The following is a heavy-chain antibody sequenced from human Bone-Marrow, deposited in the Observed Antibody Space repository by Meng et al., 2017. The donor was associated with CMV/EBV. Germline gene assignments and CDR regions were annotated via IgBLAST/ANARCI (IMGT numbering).Heavy chain of an antibody. D-gene: IGHD4-11*01. CDR3: ARYTVTTVFDY. V-gene: IGHV4-38-2*02. Sequence: SETLSLTCTVSGYSISSGYYWGWIRQPPGKGLEWIGYIYYSGSTNYNPSLKSRVTISVDTSKNQFSLKLSSVTAADTAVYYCARYTVTTVFDYWGQGTLVTVSS. CDR2: IYYSGST. J-gene: IGHJ4*02. CDR1: GYSISSGYY.